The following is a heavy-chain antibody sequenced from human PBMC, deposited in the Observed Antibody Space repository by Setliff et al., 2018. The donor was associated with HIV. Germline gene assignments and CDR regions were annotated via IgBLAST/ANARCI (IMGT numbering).Heavy chain of an antibody. CDR3: VRGTLDF. Sequence: GGSLRLSCSASGFLFNRYSLNWVRQVPGRGPEWVASISNSSRYYWVKARYGDSVRGLFTISGDYAKNSVYLLMNSLRVEDSAVYYWVRGTLDFWGQGNLVTVSS. CDR1: GFLFNRYS. V-gene: IGHV3-21*01. CDR2: ISNSSRYY. J-gene: IGHJ4*02.